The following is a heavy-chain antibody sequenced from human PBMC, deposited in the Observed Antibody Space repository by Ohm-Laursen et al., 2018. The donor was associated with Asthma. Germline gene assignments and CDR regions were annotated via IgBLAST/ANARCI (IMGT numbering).Heavy chain of an antibody. J-gene: IGHJ1*01. V-gene: IGHV3-21*01. CDR3: ARIGPEWELPGREYSLHH. CDR2: ISTASTFI. Sequence: LRLSCTAAGYTFSRYSIHWVRQVPGKGLEWVASISTASTFIYYADSVRGRFTTSRDNAKNSVYLQMNSLRAEDTALYYCARIGPEWELPGREYSLHHWGQGTQVTVSS. D-gene: IGHD1-26*01. CDR1: GYTFSRYS.